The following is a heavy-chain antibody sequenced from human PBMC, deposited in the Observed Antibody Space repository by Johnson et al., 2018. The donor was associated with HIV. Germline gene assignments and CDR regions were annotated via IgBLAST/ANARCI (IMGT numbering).Heavy chain of an antibody. Sequence: VQLVESGGGLVQPGGSLKLSCAASGFTFSGSAMHWVRQASGKGLEWVGRIRSKANSYATANAASVKGRFTISRDDSKNTAYLQMNSLKTEDTAVYYCTRHDGLRLGELSSDAFDIWGQGTMVTVSS. CDR2: IRSKANSYAT. D-gene: IGHD3-16*02. CDR1: GFTFSGSA. V-gene: IGHV3-73*01. CDR3: TRHDGLRLGELSSDAFDI. J-gene: IGHJ3*02.